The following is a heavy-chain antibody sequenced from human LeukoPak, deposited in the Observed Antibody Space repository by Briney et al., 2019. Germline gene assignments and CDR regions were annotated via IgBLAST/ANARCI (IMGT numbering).Heavy chain of an antibody. CDR1: GFTFSSYW. Sequence: QSGGSLRLSCAASGFTFSSYWMSWVRQAPGKGLEWVANIKQDGSEKYYVDSVKGRFTISRDNAKNSLYLQMNSLRAEDTAVYYCASRVGARRHYYYYMDVWGKGTTVTVSS. CDR2: IKQDGSEK. D-gene: IGHD1-26*01. V-gene: IGHV3-7*01. J-gene: IGHJ6*03. CDR3: ASRVGARRHYYYYMDV.